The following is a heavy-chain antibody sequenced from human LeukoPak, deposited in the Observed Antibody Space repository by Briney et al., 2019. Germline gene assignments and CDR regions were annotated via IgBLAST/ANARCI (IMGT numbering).Heavy chain of an antibody. V-gene: IGHV1-8*03. D-gene: IGHD1-26*01. J-gene: IGHJ4*02. Sequence: GASVKVSCKASGYSFTTYDINWVRQATGQGLEWMGWMNLKSGYTGYAQKFQGRVTITRDTSTSTVYMEPSSLRSEDTAVYYCARVAGSIDYWGQGTLVTVSS. CDR2: MNLKSGYT. CDR3: ARVAGSIDY. CDR1: GYSFTTYD.